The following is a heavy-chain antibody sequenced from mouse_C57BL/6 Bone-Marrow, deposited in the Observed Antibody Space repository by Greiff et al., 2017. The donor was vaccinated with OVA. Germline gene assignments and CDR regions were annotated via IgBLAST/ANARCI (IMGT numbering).Heavy chain of an antibody. CDR2: ILPGSGST. V-gene: IGHV1-9*01. Sequence: QVQLKESGAELMKPGASVKLSCKATGYTFTGYWIEWVKQRPGHGLEWIGEILPGSGSTNYNEKFKGKATFTADTSSNTAYMQLSSLTTEDSAIYYCARPYITTVVARYYFDYWGQGTTLTVSS. CDR3: ARPYITTVVARYYFDY. D-gene: IGHD1-1*01. J-gene: IGHJ2*01. CDR1: GYTFTGYW.